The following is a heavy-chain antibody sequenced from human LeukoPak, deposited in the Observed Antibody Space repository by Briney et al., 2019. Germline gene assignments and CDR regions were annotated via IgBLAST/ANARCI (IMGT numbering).Heavy chain of an antibody. V-gene: IGHV4-38-2*01. CDR3: AKAGTTGIHHWFDP. CDR2: IYHSGGS. J-gene: IGHJ5*02. Sequence: PSETLSLTCVASGYSISNDYYWGWIRQPPGKGLEWIGNIYHSGGSYYNPSLKSRVTILVDTSKNQFSLKLSSVTAADTAVYYCAKAGTTGIHHWFDPWGQGNLVTVSS. D-gene: IGHD1-1*01. CDR1: GYSISNDYY.